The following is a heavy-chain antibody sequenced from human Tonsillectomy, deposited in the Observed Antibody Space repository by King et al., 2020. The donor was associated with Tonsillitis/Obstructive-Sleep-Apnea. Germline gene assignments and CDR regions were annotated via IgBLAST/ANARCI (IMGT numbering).Heavy chain of an antibody. V-gene: IGHV4-31*03. CDR1: GGSISSGGYY. J-gene: IGHJ5*02. CDR3: ASLVIVVGTAGRWAPPADDWFDP. D-gene: IGHD2-2*01. Sequence: QLQESGPGLVKPSQTLSLTCTVSGGSISSGGYYWSWIRQHPGKGLEWIGYIYYSGSTYYNPSLKSRVTISVDTSKNRFSLKLSSVTAADTAVYYCASLVIVVGTAGRWAPPADDWFDPWGQGTLVTVSS. CDR2: IYYSGST.